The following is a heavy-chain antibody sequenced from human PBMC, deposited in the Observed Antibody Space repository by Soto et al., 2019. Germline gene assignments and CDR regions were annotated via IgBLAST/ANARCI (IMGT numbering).Heavy chain of an antibody. V-gene: IGHV3-30*18. Sequence: GGSLRLSCEASGFIFSDFCIHWVRQAPCKGLERVAVISYDGNNKYYAQSVKGRFTISRDNSKNTLFLKMDSLRPEDTAVYHCVKGDLDTAVVNSHDAFDFWGPRTMVTFSS. CDR1: GFIFSDFC. CDR3: VKGDLDTAVVNSHDAFDF. CDR2: ISYDGNNK. J-gene: IGHJ3*01. D-gene: IGHD5-18*01.